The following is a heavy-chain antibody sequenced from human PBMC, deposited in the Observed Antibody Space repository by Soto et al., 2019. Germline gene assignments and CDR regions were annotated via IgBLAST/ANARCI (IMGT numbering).Heavy chain of an antibody. CDR1: GFSFTNAW. CDR3: TTGMSGPKNF. CDR2: IKSKTDGGTA. D-gene: IGHD6-25*01. V-gene: IGHV3-15*07. J-gene: IGHJ4*02. Sequence: PGGSLRLSCAASGFSFTNAWMNWVRQAPGKGLEWVGRIKSKTDGGTADYAAPVKGRFTISRDESKNTLYLQMNSLKTEDTAVNYCTTGMSGPKNFWGQGTLVTVSS.